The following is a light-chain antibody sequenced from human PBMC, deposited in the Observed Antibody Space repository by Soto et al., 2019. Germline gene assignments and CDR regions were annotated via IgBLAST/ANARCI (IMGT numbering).Light chain of an antibody. CDR3: QQYHSFSFT. CDR2: DVF. J-gene: IGKJ2*01. V-gene: IGKV1-5*01. CDR1: QSITYW. Sequence: DIQMTQSPSSLSASVGDRVTITFRASQSITYWLAWYQQKPGRAPKLLIYDVFNLQSGAPSRFSGSGSGTEFTLTISSLQPDDSATYYCQQYHSFSFTFGQGTKVDIK.